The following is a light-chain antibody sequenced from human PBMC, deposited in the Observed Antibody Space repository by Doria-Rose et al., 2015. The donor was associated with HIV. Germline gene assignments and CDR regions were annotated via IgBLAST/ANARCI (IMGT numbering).Light chain of an antibody. CDR2: DGS. CDR3: HQYGTSWT. V-gene: IGKV3-20*01. CDR1: QSFSSYY. Sequence: EIVMTQSPGTLSLSPGERATLSCRASQSFSSYYLAWYQQKPGQAPSLLIYDGSTRATGIPDRFSASGSGTDFTLTINRLEPEDFALYYCHQYGTSWTFGQGTKVEI. J-gene: IGKJ1*01.